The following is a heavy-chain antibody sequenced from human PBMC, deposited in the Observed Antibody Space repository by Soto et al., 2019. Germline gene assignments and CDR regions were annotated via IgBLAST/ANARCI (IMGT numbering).Heavy chain of an antibody. CDR2: IKSKTAGGTT. V-gene: IGHV3-15*07. CDR1: GFTFTYAW. J-gene: IGHJ5*02. D-gene: IGHD3-10*01. Sequence: EVQLVESGGGLVKPGGSLTLSCAASGFTFTYAWMNWVRQAPGTGLEWVGRIKSKTAGGTTDYTAPVKGRFTISRDDSKNTLFLLMNSLKAEDTAVYYCATDGGAWGKGSLVTISS. CDR3: ATDGGA.